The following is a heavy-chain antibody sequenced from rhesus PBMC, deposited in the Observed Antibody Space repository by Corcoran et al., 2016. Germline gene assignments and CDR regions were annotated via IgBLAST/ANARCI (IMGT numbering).Heavy chain of an antibody. Sequence: QVQLQESGPAVVKPSETLSLTCAVSGGSISSSNWWSWIRPSPGKGLEWIGGMYGSSGTTEYNPSLKSRVIISIDTSKNQFSLKLSSVTAADTAVYYCARRRGSSWYYFDYWGQGVLVTVSS. V-gene: IGHV4-93*02. D-gene: IGHD6-13*01. CDR3: ARRRGSSWYYFDY. CDR1: GGSISSSNW. J-gene: IGHJ4*01. CDR2: MYGSSGTT.